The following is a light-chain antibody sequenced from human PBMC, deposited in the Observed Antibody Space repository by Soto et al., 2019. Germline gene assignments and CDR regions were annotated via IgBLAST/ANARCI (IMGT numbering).Light chain of an antibody. CDR2: DAS. V-gene: IGKV3-11*01. CDR1: QSVRTY. CDR3: QQRSNWPPIT. Sequence: EIVMTQSPATLSVSPGERATLSCRASQSVRTYLAWYQVKPGQAPRLLIYDASNRATGIPARFSGSGSGTDFTLTISSLEPEDFAVYYCQQRSNWPPITFGQGTRLEIK. J-gene: IGKJ5*01.